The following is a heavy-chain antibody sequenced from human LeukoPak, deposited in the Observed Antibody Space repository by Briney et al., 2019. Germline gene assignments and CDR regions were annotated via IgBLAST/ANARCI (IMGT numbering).Heavy chain of an antibody. CDR3: ARGYCDYGAEYFQH. Sequence: ASVKVSCKASGYTFIGYYMHWVRQAPGQGLEGMGWINPNSGGTNYAQKFQGWVTMTRDTSISTAYMELSRLRSDDTAVYYCARGYCDYGAEYFQHWGQGTLVTVSS. CDR1: GYTFIGYY. D-gene: IGHD4-17*01. V-gene: IGHV1-2*04. J-gene: IGHJ1*01. CDR2: INPNSGGT.